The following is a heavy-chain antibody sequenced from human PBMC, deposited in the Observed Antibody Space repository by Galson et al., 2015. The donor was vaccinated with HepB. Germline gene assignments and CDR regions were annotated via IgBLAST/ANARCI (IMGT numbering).Heavy chain of an antibody. CDR1: GFTFSSYG. CDR3: VKAPPGTNWIDL. Sequence: SLRLSCAASGFTFSSYGLGWVRQAPGEGLEWVSSMSGGGDYIYYADSVKGRFTISRDNSRNTLYLQMNSLRAEDTAVYYCVKAPPGTNWIDLWGRGTLVTVSS. D-gene: IGHD1-1*01. V-gene: IGHV3-23*01. CDR2: MSGGGDYI. J-gene: IGHJ5*02.